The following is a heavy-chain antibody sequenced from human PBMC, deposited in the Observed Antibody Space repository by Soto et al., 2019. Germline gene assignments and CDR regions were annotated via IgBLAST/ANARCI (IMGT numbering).Heavy chain of an antibody. Sequence: SETLSLTCAVSGGSIRSNNWWSWVRQPPGKGLKWIGEIFHSGSTHYNPSLKTRVTISVDKSKNQFSLKLSSVTAADTAVYYCARVYSGSYSDYWGQGTLVTVSS. CDR2: IFHSGST. D-gene: IGHD1-26*01. J-gene: IGHJ4*02. V-gene: IGHV4-4*02. CDR1: GGSIRSNNW. CDR3: ARVYSGSYSDY.